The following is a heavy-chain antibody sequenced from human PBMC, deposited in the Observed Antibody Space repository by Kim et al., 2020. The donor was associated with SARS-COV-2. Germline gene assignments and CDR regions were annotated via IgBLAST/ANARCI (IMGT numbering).Heavy chain of an antibody. D-gene: IGHD2-2*01. CDR2: ISSDSDHI. CDR3: ARLYCIITSCYASDF. Sequence: GGSLRLSCAASGFTFNTYSMNWVRQAPGKGLEWVSSISSDSDHIFYADSVKGRFTISRDNAKNSLYLQMNSLRAEDTAMYYCARLYCIITSCYASDFWG. V-gene: IGHV3-21*01. CDR1: GFTFNTYS. J-gene: IGHJ4*01.